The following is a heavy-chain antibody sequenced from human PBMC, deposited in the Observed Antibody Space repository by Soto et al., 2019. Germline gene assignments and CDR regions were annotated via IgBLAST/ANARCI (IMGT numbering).Heavy chain of an antibody. J-gene: IGHJ3*02. D-gene: IGHD1-20*01. V-gene: IGHV1-58*01. CDR3: AAERNWNQYAFDI. CDR2: IVVGSGNT. Sequence: GASVKVSWKASGFTFTSPAAQRVRQARGQRLEWIGWIVVGSGNTNYAQKFQERVTITRDMSTSTAYMELSSLRSEDTAVYYCAAERNWNQYAFDIWGQGTMVTVSS. CDR1: GFTFTSPA.